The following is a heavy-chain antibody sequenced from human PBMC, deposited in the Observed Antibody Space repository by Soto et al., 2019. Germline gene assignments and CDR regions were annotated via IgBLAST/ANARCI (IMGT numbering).Heavy chain of an antibody. J-gene: IGHJ6*02. D-gene: IGHD2-2*01. V-gene: IGHV1-2*04. Sequence: QVQLVQSGAEVKKPGASVKVSCKASGYTFTGYYMHRVRQAPGQGLEWMGWINPNSGGTNYAQKFQGWVTMTRDTSISTAYMELSRLRSDHTDVYYCAREECSSTSCYPNYYYYGMDVWGQGTTVTVSS. CDR3: AREECSSTSCYPNYYYYGMDV. CDR2: INPNSGGT. CDR1: GYTFTGYY.